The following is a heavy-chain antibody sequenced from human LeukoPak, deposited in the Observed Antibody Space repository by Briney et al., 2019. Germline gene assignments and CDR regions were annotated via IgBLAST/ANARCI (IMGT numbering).Heavy chain of an antibody. J-gene: IGHJ6*03. V-gene: IGHV1-8*01. CDR1: GYTFTSYD. CDR3: ARWGSSGWSNYYYYYMDV. D-gene: IGHD6-19*01. CDR2: MNPNSGNT. Sequence: ASAKVSCKASGYTFTSYDINWVRQATGQGLEWMGWMNPNSGNTGYAQKFQGRVTMTRNTSISTAYMELSSLRSEDTAVYYCARWGSSGWSNYYYYYMDVWGKGTTVTVSS.